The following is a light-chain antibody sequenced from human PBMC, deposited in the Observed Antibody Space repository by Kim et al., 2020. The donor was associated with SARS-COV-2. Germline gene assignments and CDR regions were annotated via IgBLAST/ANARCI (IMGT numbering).Light chain of an antibody. CDR3: QQYGGSFWT. CDR2: GAS. V-gene: IGKV3-20*01. J-gene: IGKJ1*01. Sequence: EIILTQSPGTLSLSPGERATLSCRASQSVSSTFLAWYQQKPGQAPRFLIYGASNRAPGIPDRFGGSESGTDFTLTVSRLEPEDFAIYYCQQYGGSFWTFGQGTKVDIK. CDR1: QSVSSTF.